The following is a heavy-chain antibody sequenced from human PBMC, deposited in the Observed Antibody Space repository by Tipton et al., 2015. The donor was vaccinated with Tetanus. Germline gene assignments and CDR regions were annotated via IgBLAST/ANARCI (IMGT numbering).Heavy chain of an antibody. CDR3: ARDRITGPTGRYYAMDV. J-gene: IGHJ6*01. Sequence: TLSLTCTVSGGSVRSGDYSWNWIRQPPGKGLEWLAYVSYSGRTNSNYSLKSRIAIPQDTSKNQFSLRLTSATAADTAVYYCARDRITGPTGRYYAMDVWGQGTTVTVSS. CDR1: GGSVRSGDYS. D-gene: IGHD1-7*01. CDR2: VSYSGRT. V-gene: IGHV4-61*08.